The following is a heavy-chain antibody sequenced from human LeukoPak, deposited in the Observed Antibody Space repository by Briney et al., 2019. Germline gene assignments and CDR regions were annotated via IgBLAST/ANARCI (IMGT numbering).Heavy chain of an antibody. CDR2: ITYDGYYK. CDR1: GFSFTSYG. J-gene: IGHJ4*02. V-gene: IGHV3-30*18. Sequence: GGSLRLSCAASGFSFTSYGMHWVRQAPGKGLEWVALITYDGYYKYYSDSVKGRFTISSDNSKNTLYLQVNSLRAADTAIYYCAKVQEMDTILPPFHYWGQGTLVTVSS. CDR3: AKVQEMDTILPPFHY. D-gene: IGHD5-24*01.